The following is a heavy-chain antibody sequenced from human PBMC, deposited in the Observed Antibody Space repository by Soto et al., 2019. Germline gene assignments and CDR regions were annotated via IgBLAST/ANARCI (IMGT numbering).Heavy chain of an antibody. J-gene: IGHJ4*02. CDR2: FYYSGGT. CDR1: GDSITSYY. CDR3: AAGGGLPRYY. Sequence: SETLSLTCTVSGDSITSYYWSWIRQPPGKGLEWIGCFYYSGGTNYNPSLKSRVTISVDRSKNQFSLKLSSVTAADTAVYYCAAGGGLPRYYWGQGTLVTVSS. V-gene: IGHV4-59*12. D-gene: IGHD5-12*01.